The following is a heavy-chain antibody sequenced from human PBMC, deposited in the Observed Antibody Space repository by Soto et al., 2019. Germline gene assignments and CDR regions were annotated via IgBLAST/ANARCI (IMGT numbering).Heavy chain of an antibody. CDR2: ISSPSSFT. J-gene: IGHJ4*02. CDR1: GFTFSDSY. Sequence: QVQLVESGGGLVKPGGSLRLSCVASGFTFSDSYMSWVRQAPGKGLEWVSYISSPSSFTDYAESVKGRFIISRDNAKNSLFLQMNSLRAEDTALYYCARRDGYNYFDFWGQGTLVSVSS. CDR3: ARRDGYNYFDF. V-gene: IGHV3-11*06. D-gene: IGHD5-12*01.